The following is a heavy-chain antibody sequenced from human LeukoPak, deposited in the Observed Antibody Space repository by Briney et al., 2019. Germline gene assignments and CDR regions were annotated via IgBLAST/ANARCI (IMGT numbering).Heavy chain of an antibody. CDR3: ARRRRIAGVGTDALDI. CDR1: GGSITNYY. J-gene: IGHJ3*02. D-gene: IGHD6-13*01. V-gene: IGHV4-59*08. CDR2: IYNSEST. Sequence: SETLSLTCTVSGGSITNYYWTWIRQPPGKGLEWIGYIYNSESTNYNPSLKSRVTISVDTSKNQFSLKLTSVTAAETAMYYCARRRRIAGVGTDALDIWGQGTMVPVSS.